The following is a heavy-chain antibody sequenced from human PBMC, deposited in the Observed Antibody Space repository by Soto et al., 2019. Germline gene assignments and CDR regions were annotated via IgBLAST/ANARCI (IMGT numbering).Heavy chain of an antibody. CDR1: GGSISIYY. D-gene: IGHD2-8*01. Sequence: TSETLYHTCIVSGGSISIYYWNWIRLPPGKGLDWIGYIYYSGRTKHYSYLKSRVTMSVDTSMSQFSLSLSSGTAADTAIYYCARLPRGVATSVHWGQGILVT. CDR3: ARLPRGVATSVH. CDR2: IYYSGRT. V-gene: IGHV4-59*08. J-gene: IGHJ4*02.